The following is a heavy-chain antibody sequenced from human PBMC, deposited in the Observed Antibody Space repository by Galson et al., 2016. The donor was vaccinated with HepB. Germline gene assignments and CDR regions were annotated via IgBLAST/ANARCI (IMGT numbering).Heavy chain of an antibody. CDR2: ISGSGGST. D-gene: IGHD6-25*01. CDR3: AKKASGPYYFDC. CDR1: GFTFSSYA. V-gene: IGHV3-23*01. J-gene: IGHJ4*02. Sequence: SLRLSCAASGFTFSSYAMGWVRQAPGKGLEWVSGISGSGGSTYYADSVKGRFTISRDNSKNTLYVQMNSLRAGDTAVYYCAKKASGPYYFDCWGQGTLVTVSS.